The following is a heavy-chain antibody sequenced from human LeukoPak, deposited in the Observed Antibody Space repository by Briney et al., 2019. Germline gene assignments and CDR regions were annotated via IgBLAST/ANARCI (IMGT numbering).Heavy chain of an antibody. Sequence: PGGSLRLSCAASGFTFSNYAIHWVRQAPGKGLEWGAVISYDGSNNYYADSVKGRFTISRDNSKITLYLQMNSLRAEDTAVYYCARDDYDYVWGSYRPFTNTGYYYYAMNIWGQGTTVTVPS. CDR1: GFTFSNYA. CDR2: ISYDGSNN. V-gene: IGHV3-30*04. CDR3: ARDDYDYVWGSYRPFTNTGYYYYAMNI. J-gene: IGHJ6*02. D-gene: IGHD3-16*02.